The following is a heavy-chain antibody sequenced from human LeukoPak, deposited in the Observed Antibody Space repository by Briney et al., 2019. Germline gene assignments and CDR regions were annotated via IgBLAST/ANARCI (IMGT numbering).Heavy chain of an antibody. V-gene: IGHV1-69*06. D-gene: IGHD5-18*01. J-gene: IGHJ5*02. CDR3: ATYTAGLVRFDP. Sequence: ASVKVSCKASGGTFSNYAISWVRQAPGQGLEWMGGIIPIFGTANYAQKFRGRVTITADKSTRTAYMELSSLRSEDTAVYYCATYTAGLVRFDPWGQGTLVTVSS. CDR2: IIPIFGTA. CDR1: GGTFSNYA.